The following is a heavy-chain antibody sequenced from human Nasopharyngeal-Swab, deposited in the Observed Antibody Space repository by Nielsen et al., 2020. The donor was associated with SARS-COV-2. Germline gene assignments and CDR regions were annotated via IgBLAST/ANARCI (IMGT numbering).Heavy chain of an antibody. CDR2: ISYDGSNK. CDR1: KFTSTRRPFA. V-gene: IGHV3-30*04. Sequence: GGSLDPPFAVSKFTSTRRPFAMHWVRKTPKKGLEWVSTISYDGSNKYYGDSVKGRFTISRDSSRNTLYLQMNNLRPEDTAIYYCARDSGQELVAYYFGMDVWGQGTTVIVSS. CDR3: ARDSGQELVAYYFGMDV. J-gene: IGHJ6*02. D-gene: IGHD6-13*01.